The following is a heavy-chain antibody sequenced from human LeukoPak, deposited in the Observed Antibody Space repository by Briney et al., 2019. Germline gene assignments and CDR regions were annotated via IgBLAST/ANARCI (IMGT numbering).Heavy chain of an antibody. Sequence: GGSLRLFCAASGFTFSNAWMSWVRQAPGKGLEWVGRIKSKTDGGTTDYAAPVKGRFTISRDDSKNTLYLQMNSLKTEDTAVYYCTTDEIGRDYVWGSYPGYWGQGTLVTVSS. CDR1: GFTFSNAW. CDR2: IKSKTDGGTT. D-gene: IGHD3-16*02. CDR3: TTDEIGRDYVWGSYPGY. J-gene: IGHJ4*02. V-gene: IGHV3-15*01.